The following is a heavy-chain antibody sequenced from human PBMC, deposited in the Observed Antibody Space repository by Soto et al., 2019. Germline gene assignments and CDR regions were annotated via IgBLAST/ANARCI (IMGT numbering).Heavy chain of an antibody. CDR2: INPSGGRT. CDR1: GYKFTAYY. D-gene: IGHD2-21*01. J-gene: IGHJ3*02. V-gene: IGHV1-46*01. CDR3: SRVESCGGECHSAHPDAFDI. Sequence: QVQLVQSGTEVKKPGASVRVSCKASGYKFTAYYVHWVRQAPGKGLEWIAMINPSGGRTRYAQNFQDRLTMTADTSTTTVFMELSSLTSDDTAVYFCSRVESCGGECHSAHPDAFDIWGQGTLVTVSS.